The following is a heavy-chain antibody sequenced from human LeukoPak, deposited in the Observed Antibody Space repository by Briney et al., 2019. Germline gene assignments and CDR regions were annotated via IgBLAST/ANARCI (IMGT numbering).Heavy chain of an antibody. CDR3: ARGHVLMAHNWFDP. D-gene: IGHD2-8*01. CDR2: IYYSGYT. V-gene: IGHV4-59*08. J-gene: IGHJ5*02. CDR1: GGSISSYY. Sequence: SETLSLTCTVSGGSISSYYWSWIRQPPGKGLKWIGNIYYSGYTTYSPSLRSRVTISVDTSKNQFSLKLSSVTAADTAVYYCARGHVLMAHNWFDPWGQGTLVTVSS.